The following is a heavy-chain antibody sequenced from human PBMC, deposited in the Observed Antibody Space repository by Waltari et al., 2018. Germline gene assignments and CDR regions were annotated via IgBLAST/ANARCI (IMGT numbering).Heavy chain of an antibody. J-gene: IGHJ4*02. CDR2: IYTSGST. CDR1: GGSISGYY. V-gene: IGHV4-4*08. CDR3: ARPLYSGSLYYFDY. Sequence: QVLLQESGPGLVKPSETLSLTCTVSGGSISGYYWNWIRQPPGKGLEWIGRIYTSGSTNYNPSLKSRVTISVDTSKNQFSLKLSSVTAADTAVYYCARPLYSGSLYYFDYWGQGTLVTVSS. D-gene: IGHD1-26*01.